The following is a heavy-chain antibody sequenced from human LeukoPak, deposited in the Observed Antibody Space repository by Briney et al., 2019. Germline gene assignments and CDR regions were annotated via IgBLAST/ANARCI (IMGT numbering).Heavy chain of an antibody. V-gene: IGHV3-23*01. CDR1: GFTFSSYA. CDR2: ISGSGGST. D-gene: IGHD7-27*01. J-gene: IGHJ3*02. CDR3: AKDASWGPKGNDAFDI. Sequence: PGGSLRLSCAASGFTFSSYAMSWVRQAPGKGLEWVSAISGSGGSTYYADSVKGRFTISRDNSKNTLYLQMNSLRAEDTAVYYCAKDASWGPKGNDAFDIWGQGTMVTVSS.